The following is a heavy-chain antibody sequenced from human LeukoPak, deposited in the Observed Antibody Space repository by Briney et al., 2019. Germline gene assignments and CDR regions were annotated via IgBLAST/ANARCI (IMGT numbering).Heavy chain of an antibody. CDR3: ARDHRIGGS. Sequence: GGSLRLSCAASGFTISSNYMTWVRQAPGRGLQWVSVIYRDGSTFYADSVKGRFTISRDSSKNTLYLQMNTLRAEDTAVYYCARDHRIGGSWGQGTLVTVSS. D-gene: IGHD3-16*01. J-gene: IGHJ4*02. CDR1: GFTISSNY. CDR2: IYRDGST. V-gene: IGHV3-53*01.